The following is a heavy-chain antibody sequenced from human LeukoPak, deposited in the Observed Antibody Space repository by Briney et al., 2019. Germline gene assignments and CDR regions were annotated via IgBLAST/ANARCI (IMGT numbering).Heavy chain of an antibody. V-gene: IGHV4-59*01. CDR3: ARDSGYYDSSGYGFDY. CDR1: GGSISSYY. D-gene: IGHD3-22*01. CDR2: IYYSGST. Sequence: SETLSLTCTVSGGSISSYYWNWIRQPPGKGLEWIGYIYYSGSTNYNPSLKSRVTISVDTSKNQFSLKLSSVTAADTAVYYCARDSGYYDSSGYGFDYWGQGTPVTVSS. J-gene: IGHJ4*02.